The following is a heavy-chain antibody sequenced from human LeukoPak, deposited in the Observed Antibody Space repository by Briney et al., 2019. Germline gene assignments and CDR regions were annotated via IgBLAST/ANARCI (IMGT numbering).Heavy chain of an antibody. CDR3: ARAQYSSGHWSFDF. D-gene: IGHD6-19*01. V-gene: IGHV3-72*01. J-gene: IGHJ2*01. CDR2: SRNKANSYTT. Sequence: GGSLRLSCAASGFTFSDHYMDWVRQPPGKGLEWVGRSRNKANSYTTEYAASVKGRFTVSRDDSKNSLCLQMNSLKIEDTAVYYCARAQYSSGHWSFDFWGRGTLVTVSS. CDR1: GFTFSDHY.